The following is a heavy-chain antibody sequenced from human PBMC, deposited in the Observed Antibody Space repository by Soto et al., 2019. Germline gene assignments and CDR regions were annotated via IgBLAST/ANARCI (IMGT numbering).Heavy chain of an antibody. CDR3: ARDRKAAGHSNWFDP. CDR1: GGSISYYY. CDR2: IYPSGST. Sequence: PSETLSLTCTVSGGSISYYYWSWIRQSAGKGLEWIGRIYPSGSTNYNPSLKGRVTMSVDTSNNQFSLNLGSVTAADTAVYYCARDRKAAGHSNWFDPWGQGTLVTVSS. V-gene: IGHV4-4*07. D-gene: IGHD6-13*01. J-gene: IGHJ5*02.